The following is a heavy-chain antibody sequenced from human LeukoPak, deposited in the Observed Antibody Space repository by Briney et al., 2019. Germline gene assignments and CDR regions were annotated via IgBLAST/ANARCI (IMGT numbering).Heavy chain of an antibody. D-gene: IGHD6-6*01. J-gene: IGHJ6*03. Sequence: SVKVFCKASGGTFSSYAISWVRQAPGQGLEWMGGIIPIFGTANYAQKFQGRVTITTDESTSTAYMELSSLRSEDTAVYYCARVSAAARRPNNYYYYMDVWGKGTTVTVSS. CDR2: IIPIFGTA. CDR3: ARVSAAARRPNNYYYYMDV. V-gene: IGHV1-69*05. CDR1: GGTFSSYA.